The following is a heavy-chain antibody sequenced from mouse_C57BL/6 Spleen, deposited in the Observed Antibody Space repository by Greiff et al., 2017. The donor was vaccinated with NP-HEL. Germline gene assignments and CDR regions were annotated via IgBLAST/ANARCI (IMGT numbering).Heavy chain of an antibody. V-gene: IGHV1-15*01. J-gene: IGHJ3*01. CDR2: IDPETGGT. Sequence: QVQLKQSGAELVRPGASVTLSCKASGYTFTDYEMHWVKQTPVHGLEWIGAIDPETGGTAYNQKFKGKAILTADKSSSTAYMELRSLTSEDSAVYYCTRSMVTTDQAWFAYWGQGTLVTVSA. D-gene: IGHD2-2*01. CDR1: GYTFTDYE. CDR3: TRSMVTTDQAWFAY.